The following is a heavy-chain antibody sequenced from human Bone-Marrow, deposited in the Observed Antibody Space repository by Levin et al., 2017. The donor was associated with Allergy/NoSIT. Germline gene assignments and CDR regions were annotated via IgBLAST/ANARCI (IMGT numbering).Heavy chain of an antibody. CDR2: IKHSGST. V-gene: IGHV4-34*01. CDR1: GGSFRDDQ. J-gene: IGHJ6*03. CDR3: ARVSKNYYYYYMDV. Sequence: SQTLSLPCAVYGGSFRDDQWSWIRQSPGRGLEWIGEIKHSGSTNYNPSLKSRVTLSLDTSKNQFSLILSSVTAADTAIYYCARVSKNYYYYYMDVWGKGTTVTVSS.